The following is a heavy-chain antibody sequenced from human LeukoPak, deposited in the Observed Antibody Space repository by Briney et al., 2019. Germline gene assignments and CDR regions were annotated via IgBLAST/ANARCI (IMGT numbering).Heavy chain of an antibody. D-gene: IGHD2-15*01. CDR3: ARHFSRGYCSGGSCFDTLYYFDY. J-gene: IGHJ4*02. CDR2: INHSGST. Sequence: SETLSLTCAVYGGSFSGYYWGWIRQPPGKGLEWIGEINHSGSTNYNPSLKSRVTISVDTSKNQFSLKLSSVTAADTAVYYCARHFSRGYCSGGSCFDTLYYFDYWGQGTLVTVSS. V-gene: IGHV4-34*01. CDR1: GGSFSGYY.